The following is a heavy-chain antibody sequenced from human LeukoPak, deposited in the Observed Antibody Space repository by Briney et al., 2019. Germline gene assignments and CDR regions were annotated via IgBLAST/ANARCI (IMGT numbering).Heavy chain of an antibody. V-gene: IGHV4-59*01. Sequence: SETLSLTCNVSGDSISSDYWSWIRQPPGKGLEGIGHIYYSGSTNYNPSLKSRVTISLETSKNQFSLKLSSVTAADTAVYYCAREGYCSSTSCYRVGFDPWGQGTLVTASS. J-gene: IGHJ5*02. CDR2: IYYSGST. CDR3: AREGYCSSTSCYRVGFDP. CDR1: GDSISSDY. D-gene: IGHD2-2*01.